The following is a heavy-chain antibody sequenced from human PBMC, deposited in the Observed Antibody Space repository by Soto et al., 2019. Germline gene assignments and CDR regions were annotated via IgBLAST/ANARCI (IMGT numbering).Heavy chain of an antibody. Sequence: GGSLRLSCAASGFTFSSYAMSWVRQAPGKGLEWVSAISGSGGSTYYADSVKGRFTISRDNSKNTLYLQMNSLRAEDTAVYYCAKDHLQLSRTWPVGAFDIWGQGTMVTVSS. J-gene: IGHJ3*02. CDR3: AKDHLQLSRTWPVGAFDI. CDR2: ISGSGGST. CDR1: GFTFSSYA. D-gene: IGHD5-18*01. V-gene: IGHV3-23*01.